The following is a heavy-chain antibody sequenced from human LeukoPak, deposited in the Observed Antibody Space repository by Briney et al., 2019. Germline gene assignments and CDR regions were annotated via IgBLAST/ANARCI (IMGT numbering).Heavy chain of an antibody. CDR3: AREGAIFGAVIIDYYYGMDV. D-gene: IGHD3-3*01. CDR1: GFTFSSYA. CDR2: ISYDGSNK. J-gene: IGHJ6*02. Sequence: PGRSLRLSCAASGFTFSSYAMHWVRQAPGKGLEWVAVISYDGSNKYYADSVKGRFTISRDNSKSTLYLQMNSLRAEDTAVYYCAREGAIFGAVIIDYYYGMDVWGQGTTVTVSS. V-gene: IGHV3-30-3*01.